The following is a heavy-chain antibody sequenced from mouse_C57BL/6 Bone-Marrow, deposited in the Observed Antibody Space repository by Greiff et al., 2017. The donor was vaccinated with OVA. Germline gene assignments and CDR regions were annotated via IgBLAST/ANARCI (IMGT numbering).Heavy chain of an antibody. CDR2: INPNNGGT. CDR1: GYTFTDYN. D-gene: IGHD1-1*01. CDR3: AGGGETYYCGSGSWFAY. Sequence: VQLQQSGPELVKPGASVKIPCKASGYTFTDYNMDWVKQSHGKSLEWIGDINPNNGGTIYNQKFKGKATLTVDKSSSTAYMELRSLTSEDTAVYYYAGGGETYYCGSGSWFAYWGQGTLVTVSA. V-gene: IGHV1-18*01. J-gene: IGHJ3*01.